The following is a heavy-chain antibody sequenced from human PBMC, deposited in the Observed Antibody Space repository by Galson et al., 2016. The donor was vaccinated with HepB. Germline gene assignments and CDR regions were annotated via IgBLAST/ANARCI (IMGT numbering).Heavy chain of an antibody. CDR3: ARHDYGDFLFDY. D-gene: IGHD4-17*01. V-gene: IGHV4-39*01. J-gene: IGHJ4*02. CDR2: MYYSGST. Sequence: RQPPGKGLEWIASMYYSGSTYYNPSLKSRVTISVDTSKNQLSLELNSVTAADTAMYYCARHDYGDFLFDYWGQGTLVIVSS.